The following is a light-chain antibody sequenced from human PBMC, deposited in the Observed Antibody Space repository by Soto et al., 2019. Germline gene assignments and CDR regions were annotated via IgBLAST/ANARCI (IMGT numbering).Light chain of an antibody. CDR2: DDD. V-gene: IGLV3-21*02. Sequence: SYELTQPPSVSVAPGQTARVTCGGNNIGSKSVHWYQQKPGQAPVMGVYDDDDRPSGIPERFSGSNSANTATLTIRRVEAGDEADYYCQVWHSSGDHLVFGGGTKLTVL. CDR1: NIGSKS. J-gene: IGLJ2*01. CDR3: QVWHSSGDHLV.